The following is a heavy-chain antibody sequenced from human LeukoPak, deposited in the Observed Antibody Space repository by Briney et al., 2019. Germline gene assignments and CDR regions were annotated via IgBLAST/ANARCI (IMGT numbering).Heavy chain of an antibody. CDR2: ISWNSGSI. V-gene: IGHV3-9*01. CDR1: GFTFDDYA. D-gene: IGHD6-13*01. Sequence: PGRSLRLSCAASGFTFDDYAMHWVRQAPGKGLEWVSGISWNSGSIGYADSVKGRFTISRDNAKNSLYLQMNSLRAEDTALYYCAKDLRSSWYPSNVFDIWGQGTMVTVSS. CDR3: AKDLRSSWYPSNVFDI. J-gene: IGHJ3*02.